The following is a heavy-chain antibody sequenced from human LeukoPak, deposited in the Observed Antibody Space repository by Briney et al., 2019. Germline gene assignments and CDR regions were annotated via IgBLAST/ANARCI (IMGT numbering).Heavy chain of an antibody. D-gene: IGHD4-11*01. Sequence: PSETLSLTCAVYGGSFSGYYWSWIRQPPGKGLEWIGEINHSGSTNYNPSLKSRVTISVDRSKNQFSLKLSSVTAADTAVYYCARGTVTTNFDYWGQGTLVTVSS. CDR1: GGSFSGYY. CDR3: ARGTVTTNFDY. J-gene: IGHJ4*02. V-gene: IGHV4-34*01. CDR2: INHSGST.